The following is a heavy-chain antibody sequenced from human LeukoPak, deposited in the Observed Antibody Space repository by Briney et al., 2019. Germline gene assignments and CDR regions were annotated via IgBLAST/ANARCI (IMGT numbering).Heavy chain of an antibody. V-gene: IGHV1-18*01. CDR2: ISAYNAKT. D-gene: IGHD5-24*01. CDR1: GYSFPIYG. Sequence: GASVKLSCKVSGYSFPIYGLLWVRQARGQGLEWMGCISAYNAKTNHAQKLQDSVTITTDTSTHTAYIAVKSQRCDDTAVYYCAILGDGYDSWGQGTLVTVSP. CDR3: AILGDGYDS. J-gene: IGHJ4*02.